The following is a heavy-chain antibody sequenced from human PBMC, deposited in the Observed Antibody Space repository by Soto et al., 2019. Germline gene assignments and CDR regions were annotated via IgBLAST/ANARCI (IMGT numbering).Heavy chain of an antibody. CDR2: INPNSGGT. CDR1: GYTFTGYY. V-gene: IGHV1-2*04. Sequence: ASVKVSCKASGYTFTGYYMHWVRQAPGQGLEWMGWINPNSGGTNYAQKFQGWVTMTRDTSISTAYMELSRLRSDDTAVYYCARVSTPYSSSWFHAFDIRGQGTMVTVSS. J-gene: IGHJ3*02. D-gene: IGHD6-13*01. CDR3: ARVSTPYSSSWFHAFDI.